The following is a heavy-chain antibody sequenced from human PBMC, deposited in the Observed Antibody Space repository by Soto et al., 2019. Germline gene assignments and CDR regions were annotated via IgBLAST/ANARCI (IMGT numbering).Heavy chain of an antibody. Sequence: QVQLVQSGAEVKKPGSSVKVSCKASGGTFSSYAISWVRQVPGQGLDWMGGIIPIVGTANYAQKFQGRVTITADKSTSTAYMELSSLRSEDTAVYYCARLGWRKGYKVPLPDDYWGQGTLVTVSS. CDR2: IIPIVGTA. CDR1: GGTFSSYA. V-gene: IGHV1-69*06. J-gene: IGHJ4*02. CDR3: ARLGWRKGYKVPLPDDY. D-gene: IGHD5-12*01.